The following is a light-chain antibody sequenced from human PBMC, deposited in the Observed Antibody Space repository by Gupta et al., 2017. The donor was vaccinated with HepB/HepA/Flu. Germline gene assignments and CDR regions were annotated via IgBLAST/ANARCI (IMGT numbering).Light chain of an antibody. Sequence: SSELTQPPSVSVSPGQTASITCSGDKWGDKYACWYQQKPGQSPVLAIYQDSKRPSGIPERFSGSNSGNTATLTIRGTQAMDEADYYCQAWDSSTVVFGGGTKLTVL. CDR2: QDS. CDR3: QAWDSSTVV. V-gene: IGLV3-1*01. CDR1: KWGDKY. J-gene: IGLJ2*01.